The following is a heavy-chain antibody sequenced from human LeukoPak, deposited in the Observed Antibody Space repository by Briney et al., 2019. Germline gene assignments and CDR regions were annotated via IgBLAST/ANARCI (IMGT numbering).Heavy chain of an antibody. CDR3: ARDSPHGYTLGHYYYFMDV. V-gene: IGHV4-4*07. CDR1: GGSISPYY. CDR2: IHSGGTT. J-gene: IGHJ6*03. Sequence: SETLSLTCTVSGGSISPYYWTWIRQSAGKGLEFIGRIHSGGTTNYNPSLASRVSLSVDTSNNQVSLRLSSVTAADTAVYYCARDSPHGYTLGHYYYFMDVWGKGTTVTVS. D-gene: IGHD5-18*01.